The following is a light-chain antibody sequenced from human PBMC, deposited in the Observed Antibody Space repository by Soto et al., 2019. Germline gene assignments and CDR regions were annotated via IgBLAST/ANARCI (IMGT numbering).Light chain of an antibody. Sequence: QSALTQPASVSGSPGQSITISCTGSSSDIGTYNLVSWYRHHPGKAPKLVIYDVTKRPSGVPDRFSGSKSGNTASLTVSGLQAEDEADYYCMCYAGGNNWVFGGGTKVTVL. J-gene: IGLJ3*02. CDR2: DVT. CDR1: SSDIGTYNL. V-gene: IGLV2-8*01. CDR3: MCYAGGNNWV.